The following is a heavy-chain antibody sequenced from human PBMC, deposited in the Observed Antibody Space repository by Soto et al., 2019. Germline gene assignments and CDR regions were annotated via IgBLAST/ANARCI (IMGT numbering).Heavy chain of an antibody. D-gene: IGHD6-6*01. CDR3: ARVYSSSRYYGMDV. CDR2: ISSSGSTI. J-gene: IGHJ6*02. Sequence: ESGGGLVKPGGSLRLSCEASGFTFSDYYMSWIRQAPGKGLEWVSYISSSGSTIYYADSVKGRFTISRDKAKDSLYLQMNSLRGEDTAVYYCARVYSSSRYYGMDVWGQGTKVAVSS. V-gene: IGHV3-11*01. CDR1: GFTFSDYY.